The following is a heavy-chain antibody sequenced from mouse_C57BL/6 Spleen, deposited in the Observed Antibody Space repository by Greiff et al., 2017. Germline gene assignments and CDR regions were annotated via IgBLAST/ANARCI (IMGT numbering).Heavy chain of an antibody. V-gene: IGHV1-72*01. J-gene: IGHJ3*01. CDR3: ARKEEVALAY. CDR2: IDPNSGGT. Sequence: QVQLQQPGAELVKPGASVKLSCKASGYTFTSYWMHWVKQRPGRGLEWIGRIDPNSGGTKYNEKFKSKATLTVDTPSSTAYMQLSSLRSEDAAVYYCARKEEVALAYWGQGTLVTVSA. CDR1: GYTFTSYW.